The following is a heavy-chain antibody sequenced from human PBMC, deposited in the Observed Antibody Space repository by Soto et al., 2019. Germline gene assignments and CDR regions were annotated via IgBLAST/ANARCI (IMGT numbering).Heavy chain of an antibody. Sequence: QVQLVQSGAEVKKPGASVKVSCKASGYTFIGYYMHWVRQAPGQGREWIGWINPNSGGTNYAQKFQGRVTMTRDTSMSTAYMELSRLKSDDTAVYYCARDSYYDILTGYSRNAFDMWGQGTMVTVSS. D-gene: IGHD3-9*01. V-gene: IGHV1-2*02. CDR1: GYTFIGYY. J-gene: IGHJ3*02. CDR3: ARDSYYDILTGYSRNAFDM. CDR2: INPNSGGT.